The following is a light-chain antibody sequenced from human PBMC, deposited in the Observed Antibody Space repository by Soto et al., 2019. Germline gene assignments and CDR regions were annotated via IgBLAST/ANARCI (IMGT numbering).Light chain of an antibody. Sequence: EIVLTQSPGTLSLSPGERGTLSCMASQSVSSSYLAWYQQKPGQAPRLLIYGASSRATGIPDRFSGSGSGTDFTLTINRLGPEDFAVYYCQYYGNSRITFGQGTRLDIK. V-gene: IGKV3-20*01. CDR3: QYYGNSRIT. CDR1: QSVSSSY. J-gene: IGKJ5*01. CDR2: GAS.